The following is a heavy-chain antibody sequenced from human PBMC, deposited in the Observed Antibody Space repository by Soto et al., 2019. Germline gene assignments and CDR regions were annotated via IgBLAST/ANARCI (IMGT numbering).Heavy chain of an antibody. V-gene: IGHV1-3*01. J-gene: IGHJ4*02. CDR3: AAEPGYCSGGSCYPIDY. CDR2: INAGNGNT. D-gene: IGHD2-15*01. CDR1: GYTFTSSA. Sequence: QVQLVQSGAEVKKPGASVQVSCKASGYTFTSSAMHWVRQAPGQRLEWMGWINAGNGNTKYSQKFQGRVTITRDTSASTAYMELSSLRSEDTAVYYCAAEPGYCSGGSCYPIDYWGQGTLVTVSS.